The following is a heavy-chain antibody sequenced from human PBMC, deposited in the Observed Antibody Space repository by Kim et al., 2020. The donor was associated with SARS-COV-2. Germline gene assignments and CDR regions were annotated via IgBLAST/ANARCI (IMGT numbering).Heavy chain of an antibody. J-gene: IGHJ4*02. V-gene: IGHV4-39*07. CDR3: ARDTVTTSYYFDY. D-gene: IGHD4-17*01. Sequence: YNPSLKSRVTISVDTSKNQFSLKLSSVTAADTAVYYCARDTVTTSYYFDYWGRGTLVTVSS.